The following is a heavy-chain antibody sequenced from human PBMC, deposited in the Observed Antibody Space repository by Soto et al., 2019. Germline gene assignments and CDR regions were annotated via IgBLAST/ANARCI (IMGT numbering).Heavy chain of an antibody. J-gene: IGHJ4*02. Sequence: QVQLVQSGAEMKKPGASVRVSCKASGYTFPNYNISWVRQAPGQGLEWMGWITAGNGNTNYAQKLQGRFTMTTDTSTTKAYMDLRSLRSDDTAVYYCASLTSAVTAAGWWTFDNWGQRTLITVSS. CDR1: GYTFPNYN. V-gene: IGHV1-18*01. CDR2: ITAGNGNT. CDR3: ASLTSAVTAAGWWTFDN. D-gene: IGHD2-15*01.